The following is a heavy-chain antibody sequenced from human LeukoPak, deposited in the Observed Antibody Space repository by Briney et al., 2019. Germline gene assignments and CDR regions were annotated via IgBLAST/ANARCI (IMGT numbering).Heavy chain of an antibody. D-gene: IGHD1-1*01. V-gene: IGHV4-34*01. CDR2: INHSGST. Sequence: SETLSLTCAVYGGSFSGYYWSWIRQPPGKGLEWIGEINHSGSTNYNPSLKSRVTISVDTSKNQFSLKLRSVTAADTAVYYCARLGTYYYYYGMDVWGQGTTVTVSS. CDR3: ARLGTYYYYYGMDV. CDR1: GGSFSGYY. J-gene: IGHJ6*02.